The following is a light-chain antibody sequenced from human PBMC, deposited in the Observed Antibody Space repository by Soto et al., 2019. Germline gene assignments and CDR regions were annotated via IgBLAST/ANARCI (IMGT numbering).Light chain of an antibody. CDR3: HQYADSPQT. V-gene: IGKV3D-20*01. J-gene: IGKJ2*01. Sequence: EIALTQSPATLSLSPGERATLSCGASQSVSSSYLAWYQQKPGLAPRLLIYDASSRAPGIPARFRGSGSGTDFTLTISSLEPEDSAVYFCHQYADSPQTFGQGTKVDIK. CDR1: QSVSSSY. CDR2: DAS.